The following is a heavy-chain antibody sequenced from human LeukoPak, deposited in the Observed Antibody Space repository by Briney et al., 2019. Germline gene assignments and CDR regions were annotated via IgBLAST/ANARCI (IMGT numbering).Heavy chain of an antibody. CDR1: GFTFSSYA. D-gene: IGHD4-17*01. V-gene: IGHV3-23*01. CDR2: ISGSGART. CDR3: ARIRDYADY. J-gene: IGHJ4*02. Sequence: PGGSLRLSCAASGFTFSSYAMSWVRQAPGKGLEWVSAISGSGARTYYADSVKGRFTISRDNSKNTLYLQMNSLRAEDTAVYYCARIRDYADYWGQGTLVTVSS.